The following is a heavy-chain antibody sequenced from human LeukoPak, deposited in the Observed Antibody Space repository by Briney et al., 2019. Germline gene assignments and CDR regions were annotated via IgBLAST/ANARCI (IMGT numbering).Heavy chain of an antibody. CDR3: SGRDSSRSPRTY. J-gene: IGHJ4*02. CDR2: INPYGTEK. V-gene: IGHV3-7*01. CDR1: GLTFTDFW. D-gene: IGHD2-2*01. Sequence: GGSLRLSCAASGLTFTDFWMNWVRLAPGRGLEWLANINPYGTEKYYVDSVKGRFAISRDNAKNEVYLEMNSLRAEDTGVYYCSGRDSSRSPRTYWGQGALVSVSS.